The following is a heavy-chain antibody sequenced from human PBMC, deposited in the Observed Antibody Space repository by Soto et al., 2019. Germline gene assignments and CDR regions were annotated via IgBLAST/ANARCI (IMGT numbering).Heavy chain of an antibody. J-gene: IGHJ6*02. CDR2: IYYSGST. Sequence: QVQLQESGPGLVKPSQTLSLTCTVSGGSISSGGYYWSWIRQHPGKGLEWIGYIYYSGSTYYNPSPKSRVTISVDTSKNQVSLKLSSVTAADTAVYYCARDRVAAAATGYYYYYGMDVWGQGTTVTVSS. CDR3: ARDRVAAAATGYYYYYGMDV. D-gene: IGHD6-13*01. V-gene: IGHV4-31*03. CDR1: GGSISSGGYY.